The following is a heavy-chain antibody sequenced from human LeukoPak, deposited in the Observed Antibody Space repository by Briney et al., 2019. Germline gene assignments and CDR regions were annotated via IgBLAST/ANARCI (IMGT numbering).Heavy chain of an antibody. J-gene: IGHJ5*02. V-gene: IGHV1-24*01. CDR3: ARGQRAVRAASPFDP. CDR1: GYTLTELS. D-gene: IGHD6-6*01. CDR2: FDPEDGET. Sequence: ASVKVSCKVSGYTLTELSMHWVRQAPGKGLEWMGGFDPEDGETIYAQKFQGRVTMTEDTSTDTAYMELSSLRSEDTAVYYCARGQRAVRAASPFDPWGQGTLVTVSS.